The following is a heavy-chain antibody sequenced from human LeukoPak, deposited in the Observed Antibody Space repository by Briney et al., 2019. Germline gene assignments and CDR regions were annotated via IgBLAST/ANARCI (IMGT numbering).Heavy chain of an antibody. CDR3: ARAAPNYDSSGHYPYYFDY. D-gene: IGHD3-22*01. V-gene: IGHV3-23*01. J-gene: IGHJ4*02. Sequence: GGSLRLSCAASGFTFSSYAMSWVRQAPGKGLEWVSAISGSGGSTYYADSVKGRFTISRDNSKNTLYLQMNSLRAEDTAVYYCARAAPNYDSSGHYPYYFDYSGQGTLVTVSS. CDR2: ISGSGGST. CDR1: GFTFSSYA.